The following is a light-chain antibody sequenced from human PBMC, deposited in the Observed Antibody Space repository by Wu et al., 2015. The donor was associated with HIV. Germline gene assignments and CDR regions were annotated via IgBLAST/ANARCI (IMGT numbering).Light chain of an antibody. CDR3: QQYGGSPIT. Sequence: EIVLTQSPDTLSVSVGERVTLSCRASQTIGSGYLAWYQLKPGQAPRLVIHETSVRAAGIPDRFGGSGSGTEFTLTINRLEPEDFAIFYCQQYGGSPITFGQGTRL. CDR2: ETS. J-gene: IGKJ5*01. V-gene: IGKV3-20*01. CDR1: QTIGSGY.